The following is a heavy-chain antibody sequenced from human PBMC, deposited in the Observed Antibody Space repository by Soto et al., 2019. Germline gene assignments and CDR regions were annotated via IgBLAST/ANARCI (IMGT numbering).Heavy chain of an antibody. CDR3: ARGRRGTGWTLGDYHYGMDV. J-gene: IGHJ6*02. V-gene: IGHV4-34*01. Sequence: QVQLQQWGAGLLKPSETLSLTCAVYGGSFSPYYWSWNWIRQPPGKGLEWIGEIDYSGTTKYNPSLKSRVTISIDASQNQFSLNLSSVTAADTAIYFCARGRRGTGWTLGDYHYGMDVWGQGTTVTVSS. CDR2: IDYSGTT. D-gene: IGHD6-19*01. CDR1: GGSFSPYY.